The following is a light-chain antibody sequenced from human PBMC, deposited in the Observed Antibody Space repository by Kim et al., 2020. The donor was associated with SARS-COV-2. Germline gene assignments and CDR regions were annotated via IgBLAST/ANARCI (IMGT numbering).Light chain of an antibody. V-gene: IGKV1-39*01. J-gene: IGKJ2*01. CDR3: QQSYSTPYT. CDR2: AAS. CDR1: QSISSY. Sequence: DIQMTQSPSSLSASVGDRVTITCRASQSISSYLNWYQQKPWKAPKLLIYAASSLQGGVPSRFSGSGSGTDFTLTISSLQPEDFATYYCQQSYSTPYTFGQGTKLEI.